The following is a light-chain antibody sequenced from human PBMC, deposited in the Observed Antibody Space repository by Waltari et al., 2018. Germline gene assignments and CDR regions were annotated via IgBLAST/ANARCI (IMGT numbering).Light chain of an antibody. CDR3: SSYTSSSTLYV. J-gene: IGLJ1*01. Sequence: QSALTQPASVSGSPGQSITISCTGTSSDVGFYNYVSWYQQHPGKAPKLMIYDVGNRPSGVSNRFSGSKSANTASLTISGLQAEDEADYYCSSYTSSSTLYVFGTGTKVTVL. CDR2: DVG. CDR1: SSDVGFYNY. V-gene: IGLV2-14*03.